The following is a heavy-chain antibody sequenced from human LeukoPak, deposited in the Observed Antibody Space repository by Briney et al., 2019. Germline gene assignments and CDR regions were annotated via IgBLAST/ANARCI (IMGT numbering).Heavy chain of an antibody. CDR2: IYYSGST. J-gene: IGHJ3*02. Sequence: SETLSLTCTVSGGSISSFYWSWIRQPPGKGLEWVGYIYYSGSTNYNPSLKSRVTMSGDTSKNQFSLQQSSVTAADTAVYYCARHRGSYYYSAFDIWGQGTMVTVSS. CDR3: ARHRGSYYYSAFDI. CDR1: GGSISSFY. V-gene: IGHV4-59*08. D-gene: IGHD1-26*01.